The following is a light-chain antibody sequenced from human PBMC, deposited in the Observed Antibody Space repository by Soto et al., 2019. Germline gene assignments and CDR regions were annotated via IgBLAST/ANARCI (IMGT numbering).Light chain of an antibody. V-gene: IGKV3-11*01. CDR1: QSFRGL. J-gene: IGKJ5*01. CDR3: QQRSNWTIT. Sequence: EVVLTQSPVTLSLSPGERATLSCRASQSFRGLLAWYQQKPGQAPRVLIYDAFNRETGIPARFICSGAGTEFTRPISSLEPEDFAVYYCQQRSNWTITFGQGTRLEIK. CDR2: DAF.